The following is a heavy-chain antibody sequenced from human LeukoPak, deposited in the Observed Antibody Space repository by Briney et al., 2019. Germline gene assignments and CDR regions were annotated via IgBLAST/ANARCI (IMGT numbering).Heavy chain of an antibody. Sequence: PSETLSLTCTVSGGSISSYYWSWIRQPPGKGLEWIGYIYTSGSTNYNPSLKSRVTISVDTSKNQFSLKLSSVTAADTAVYYCARHTSSRSPDWYFGLWGRGTLVTVSS. CDR3: ARHTSSRSPDWYFGL. J-gene: IGHJ2*01. CDR1: GGSISSYY. CDR2: IYTSGST. D-gene: IGHD6-13*01. V-gene: IGHV4-4*09.